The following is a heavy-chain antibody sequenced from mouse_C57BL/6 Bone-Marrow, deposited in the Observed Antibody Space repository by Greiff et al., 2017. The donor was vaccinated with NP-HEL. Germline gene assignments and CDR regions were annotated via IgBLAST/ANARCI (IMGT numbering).Heavy chain of an antibody. J-gene: IGHJ1*03. CDR2: INYDGSST. Sequence: DVQLVESEGGLVQPGSSMKLSCTASGFTFSDYYMAWVRQVPEKGLEWVANINYDGSSTYYLDSLKSRCIISRDNAKNILYLQMSSLKSEDTATYYCAREKNLLLRYWYFDVWGTGTTVTVSS. V-gene: IGHV5-16*01. D-gene: IGHD1-1*01. CDR3: AREKNLLLRYWYFDV. CDR1: GFTFSDYY.